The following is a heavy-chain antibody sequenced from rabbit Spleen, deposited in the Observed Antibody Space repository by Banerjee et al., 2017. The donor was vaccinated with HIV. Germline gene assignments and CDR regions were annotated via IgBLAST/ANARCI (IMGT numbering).Heavy chain of an antibody. CDR2: IGPGSSDST. Sequence: QSLEESGGDLVKPGASLTLTCTASGFSFNNNYYMCWVRQAPGKGLEWIGCIGPGSSDSTYYASWAKGRFTISKTSSTTVTLQMTSLTAADTATYFCARDTSSSFSSYGMDLWGPGTLVTVS. CDR3: ARDTSSSFSSYGMDL. J-gene: IGHJ6*01. V-gene: IGHV1S40*01. CDR1: GFSFNNNYY. D-gene: IGHD1-1*01.